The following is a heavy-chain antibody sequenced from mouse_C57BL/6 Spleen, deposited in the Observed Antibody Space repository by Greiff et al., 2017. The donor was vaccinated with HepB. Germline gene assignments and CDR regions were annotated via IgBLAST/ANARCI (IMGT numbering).Heavy chain of an antibody. Sequence: QVQLKQSGAELVRPGASVTLSCKASGYTFTDYEMHWVKQTPVHGLEWIGAIDPETGGTAYNQKFKGKAILTADKSSSTAYMERRSLTSEDSAVYYCTREAYYYGSSYVWFADWGQGTLVTVSA. CDR1: GYTFTDYE. V-gene: IGHV1-15*01. CDR2: IDPETGGT. CDR3: TREAYYYGSSYVWFAD. D-gene: IGHD1-1*01. J-gene: IGHJ3*01.